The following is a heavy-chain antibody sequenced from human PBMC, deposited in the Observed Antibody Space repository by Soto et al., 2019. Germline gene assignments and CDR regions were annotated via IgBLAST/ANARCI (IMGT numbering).Heavy chain of an antibody. CDR3: ARDPGSGWTSNFDY. Sequence: ASVKVSCKASGYTFTGYAMHCVRQAPGQRLEWMGWINAGNGNTKYSQRFQGRVTMTTDTSTSTAYMELRSLRSDDTAVYYCARDPGSGWTSNFDYWGQGTLVTVSS. D-gene: IGHD6-19*01. CDR1: GYTFTGYA. V-gene: IGHV1-3*01. CDR2: INAGNGNT. J-gene: IGHJ4*02.